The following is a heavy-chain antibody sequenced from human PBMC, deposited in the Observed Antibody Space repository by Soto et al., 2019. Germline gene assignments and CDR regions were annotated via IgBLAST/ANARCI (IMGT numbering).Heavy chain of an antibody. CDR1: GRSISSGDYY. Sequence: SETLSLTCTVSGRSISSGDYYWSWIRQPPGKGLEWIGHIYYSGSTYYNPSLKRRVTISVDTSKNQFSLKLSSVTAADTAVYYCARETHVDIPGAWDNWFDPWGQGTLVTVSS. J-gene: IGHJ5*02. V-gene: IGHV4-30-4*01. CDR2: IYYSGST. CDR3: ARETHVDIPGAWDNWFDP. D-gene: IGHD5-12*01.